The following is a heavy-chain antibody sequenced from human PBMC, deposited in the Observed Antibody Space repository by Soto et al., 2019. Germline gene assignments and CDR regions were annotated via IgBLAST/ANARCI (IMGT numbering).Heavy chain of an antibody. V-gene: IGHV3-30*18. J-gene: IGHJ4*02. CDR3: AKDVSSGTGY. CDR2: ISYDGSNK. CDR1: GVTFNIYG. D-gene: IGHD6-19*01. Sequence: PGWSTGLACAASGVTFNIYGVDWVRQAPGKGLEWVAVISYDGSNKYYADSVKGRFTISRDNSKNTLYLQMNSLRAEDTAVYYCAKDVSSGTGYWGQGTLVTVSS.